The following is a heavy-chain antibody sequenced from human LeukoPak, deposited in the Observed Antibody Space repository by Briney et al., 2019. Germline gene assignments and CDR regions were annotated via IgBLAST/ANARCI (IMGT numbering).Heavy chain of an antibody. CDR1: GFTFSSYA. J-gene: IGHJ4*02. CDR2: ISGSGGST. Sequence: GSLRLSCAASGFTFSSYAMSWVRQAPGKGLEWVSAISGSGGSTYYADSVKGRFTISRDNSKNTLYLQMNSLRAEDTAVYYCAKVIHGGNSGDYWGQGTLVTVSS. CDR3: AKVIHGGNSGDY. V-gene: IGHV3-23*01. D-gene: IGHD4-23*01.